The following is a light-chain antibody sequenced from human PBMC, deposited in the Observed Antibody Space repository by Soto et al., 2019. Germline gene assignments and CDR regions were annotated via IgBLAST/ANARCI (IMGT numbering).Light chain of an antibody. J-gene: IGLJ3*02. Sequence: QAVVTQPPSVSGAPGQRVTISCTGSSSNIGAGFDVHWYQQLPGTAPKLLIYANNKRPSGVPDRFSASKSATSASLAITGLQAEDEADYYCQSYDSSLSSSGVFGGGTKLTVL. V-gene: IGLV1-40*01. CDR3: QSYDSSLSSSGV. CDR2: ANN. CDR1: SSNIGAGFD.